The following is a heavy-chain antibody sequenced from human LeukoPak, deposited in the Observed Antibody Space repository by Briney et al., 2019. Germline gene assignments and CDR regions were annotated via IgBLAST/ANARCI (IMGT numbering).Heavy chain of an antibody. V-gene: IGHV3-64D*06. D-gene: IGHD6-13*01. J-gene: IGHJ5*02. CDR1: GFTFSSYA. CDR2: ISSNGGST. CDR3: VKDGIAAASRGLRWFDP. Sequence: PGGSLRLSCSASGFTFSSYAKHWVRQAPGKGLEYVSAISSNGGSTYYADSVKGRFTISRDNSKNTLYLQMSSLRAEDTAVYYCVKDGIAAASRGLRWFDPWGQGTLVTVSS.